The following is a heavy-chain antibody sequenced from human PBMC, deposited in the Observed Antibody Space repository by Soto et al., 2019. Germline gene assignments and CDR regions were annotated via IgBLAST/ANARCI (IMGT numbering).Heavy chain of an antibody. Sequence: SVGSLRLSCAASGFTFRSFTMNWVRQAPGKGLEWVSTISSNSAYIYYTDALRGRFTISRDNAKNSPHLQMNSLRAEDTAVYYCTRDASRDTSARGWFDPWGPGTLLTVSS. D-gene: IGHD2-2*01. V-gene: IGHV3-21*01. CDR2: ISSNSAYI. J-gene: IGHJ5*02. CDR3: TRDASRDTSARGWFDP. CDR1: GFTFRSFT.